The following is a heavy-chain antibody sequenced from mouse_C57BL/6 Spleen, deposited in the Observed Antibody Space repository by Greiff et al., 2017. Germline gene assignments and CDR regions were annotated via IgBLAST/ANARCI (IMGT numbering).Heavy chain of an antibody. V-gene: IGHV10-1*01. CDR1: GFSFNTYA. Sequence: EVKLMESGGGLVQPKGSLKLSCAASGFSFNTYAMNWVRQAPGKGLEWVARIRSKSNNYATYYADSVKDRFTISRYDSASMLYLQMNNLKADDAAMYYCVRQGDSSYLDAMDYWGQGTSVTVSS. J-gene: IGHJ4*01. CDR2: IRSKSNNYAT. D-gene: IGHD1-1*01. CDR3: VRQGDSSYLDAMDY.